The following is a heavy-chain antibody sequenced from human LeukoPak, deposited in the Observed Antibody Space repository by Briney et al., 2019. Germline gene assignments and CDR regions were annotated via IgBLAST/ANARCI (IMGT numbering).Heavy chain of an antibody. CDR1: GYTFTSYD. CDR2: MNPNSGNT. J-gene: IGHJ3*02. V-gene: IGHV1-8*01. CDR3: AREKVGAKPDAFDI. Sequence: ASVKVSCKASGYTFTSYDINWVRQATGQGLEWMGWMNPNSGNTGYAQEFQGRVTMTRNTSISTAYMELSSLRSEDTAVYYCAREKVGAKPDAFDIWGQGTMVTVSS. D-gene: IGHD1-26*01.